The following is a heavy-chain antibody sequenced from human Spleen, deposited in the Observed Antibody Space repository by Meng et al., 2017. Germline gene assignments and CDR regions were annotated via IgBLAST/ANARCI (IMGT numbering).Heavy chain of an antibody. J-gene: IGHJ5*02. CDR2: INTNTGNP. Sequence: QGRLVQPGAEGKKPWAAGKVSCKASGYTFTSYGISWVRQAPGQGLEWMGWINTNTGNPTYAQGFTGRFVFSLDTSVSTAYLQISSLKAEDTAFYYCARGSGYGDSWLALDPWGQGTLVTVSS. V-gene: IGHV7-4-1*02. D-gene: IGHD4-17*01. CDR3: ARGSGYGDSWLALDP. CDR1: GYTFTSYG.